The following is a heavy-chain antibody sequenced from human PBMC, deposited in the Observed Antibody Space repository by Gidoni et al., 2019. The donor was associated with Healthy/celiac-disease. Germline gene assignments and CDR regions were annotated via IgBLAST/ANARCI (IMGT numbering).Heavy chain of an antibody. CDR2: INHSGST. Sequence: QVQLQQWGAGLLKPSETLSLTCAVYGGSFSGYYWSWIRQPPGKGLEWIGEINHSGSTNYNPSHKSRVTISVDTSKNQFSLKLSSVTAADTAVYYCASLRFGDPPPPWGQGTLVTVSS. J-gene: IGHJ5*02. D-gene: IGHD3-10*01. CDR1: GGSFSGYY. V-gene: IGHV4-34*01. CDR3: ASLRFGDPPPP.